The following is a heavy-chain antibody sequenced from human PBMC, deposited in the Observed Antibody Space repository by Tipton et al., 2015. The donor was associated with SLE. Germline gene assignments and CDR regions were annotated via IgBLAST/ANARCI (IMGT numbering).Heavy chain of an antibody. CDR3: ARMFRAASGGFDY. V-gene: IGHV4-38-2*01. D-gene: IGHD6-13*01. J-gene: IGHJ4*02. CDR2: IFHTGST. CDR1: GYSISSGYY. Sequence: TLSLTCAVSGYSISSGYYWGWIRQPPGKGLEWIATIFHTGSTYYNPSLKSRVTISVDTSKNQFSLRVSYVIAADTAVYYCARMFRAASGGFDYWGQGTLVTVSS.